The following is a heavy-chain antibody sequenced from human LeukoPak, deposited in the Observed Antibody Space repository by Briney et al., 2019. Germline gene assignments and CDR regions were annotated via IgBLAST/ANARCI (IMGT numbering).Heavy chain of an antibody. J-gene: IGHJ4*02. CDR1: GFTFSNYA. D-gene: IGHD2-8*01. CDR3: AREENSYGLDY. CDR2: IWYDGSNK. V-gene: IGHV3-33*01. Sequence: PGKSLRLSCAASGFTFSNYAMHWVRQAPGKGLEWVTIIWYDGSNKYYADSVKGRFTISRDNSKNTLFLQMNSLRAEDTAVYYCAREENSYGLDYWGQGTLVTVSS.